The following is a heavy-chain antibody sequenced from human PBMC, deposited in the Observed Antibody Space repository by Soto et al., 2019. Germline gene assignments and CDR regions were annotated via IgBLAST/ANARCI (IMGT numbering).Heavy chain of an antibody. V-gene: IGHV1-2*02. CDR2: INPNNDGT. D-gene: IGHD1-26*01. CDR3: ARDLGGSRDS. J-gene: IGHJ4*02. CDR1: GNTFTGYY. Sequence: ASVKVSCKASGNTFTGYYIHWVRQAPGQGLEWMGWINPNNDGTTYGEKFQGRVTMTRDTSTSTAYMELSRLRSDDTAVYYCARDLGGSRDSWGQGTLVTASS.